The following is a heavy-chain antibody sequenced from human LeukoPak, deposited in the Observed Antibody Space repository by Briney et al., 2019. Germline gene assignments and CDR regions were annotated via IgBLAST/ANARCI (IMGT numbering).Heavy chain of an antibody. CDR3: ARPYSSSSASGSNRAAFDI. D-gene: IGHD6-6*01. J-gene: IGHJ3*02. CDR1: GGSISSSSYY. V-gene: IGHV4-39*07. CDR2: IYYSGST. Sequence: PSETLSLTCTVSGGSISSSSYYWGWIRQPPGKGLEWIGSIYYSGSTYYNPSLKSRVTISVDTSRNQFSLKLSSVTAADTAVYYCARPYSSSSASGSNRAAFDIWGQGTMVTVSS.